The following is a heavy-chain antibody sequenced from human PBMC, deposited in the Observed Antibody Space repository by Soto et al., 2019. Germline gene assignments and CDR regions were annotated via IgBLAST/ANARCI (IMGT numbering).Heavy chain of an antibody. J-gene: IGHJ4*02. CDR3: AKLYYDILTGYFRNRPSYFDY. D-gene: IGHD3-9*01. Sequence: PGGSLRLSCAASGFTFSSYAMSWVRQAPGKGLEWVSAISGSGGSTYYADSVKGRFTISRDNSKNTLYLQMNSLRAEDTAVYYCAKLYYDILTGYFRNRPSYFDYWGQGT. CDR1: GFTFSSYA. V-gene: IGHV3-23*01. CDR2: ISGSGGST.